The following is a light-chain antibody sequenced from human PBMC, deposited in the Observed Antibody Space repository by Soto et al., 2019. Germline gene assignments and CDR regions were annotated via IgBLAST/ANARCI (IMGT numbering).Light chain of an antibody. Sequence: DIQMTQSPSSLSASVGDRVTFTCQASEDISNSLNWYQQKPGKAPKLLIYDVSNLETGVTSRFSGSGSGTDFPFTISSLQPEDFATYYCQQYDILPFTFGPGTEVNIK. CDR3: QQYDILPFT. CDR1: EDISNS. CDR2: DVS. V-gene: IGKV1-33*01. J-gene: IGKJ3*01.